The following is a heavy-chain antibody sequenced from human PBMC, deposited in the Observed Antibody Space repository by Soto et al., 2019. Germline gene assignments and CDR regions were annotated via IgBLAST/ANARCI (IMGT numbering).Heavy chain of an antibody. V-gene: IGHV3-23*01. J-gene: IGHJ3*02. CDR3: AKSLARTYSSGWTSDAFDI. CDR2: ISGSGAGT. D-gene: IGHD6-19*01. Sequence: GGSLRLSCAASGFTFSSYAMSWVRQAPGKGLQWVSAISGSGAGTYYADSVKGRFTISRDNSKNTLYLQMNSLRAEDTAVYYCAKSLARTYSSGWTSDAFDIWGQGTMVTVSS. CDR1: GFTFSSYA.